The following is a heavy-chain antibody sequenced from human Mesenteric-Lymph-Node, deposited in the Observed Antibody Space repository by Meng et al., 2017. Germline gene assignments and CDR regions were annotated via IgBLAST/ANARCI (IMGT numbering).Heavy chain of an antibody. D-gene: IGHD6-19*01. CDR2: IWYDGSNK. Sequence: GESLKISCAASGFTFSSYGMHWVRQAPGKGLEWVAVIWYDGSNKYYADSVKGRFTISRDNSKNTLYLQMNSLRAEDTAVYYCARDLDLGRYSSGWYDYYYYGMDVWGQGTTVTVSS. J-gene: IGHJ6*02. CDR3: ARDLDLGRYSSGWYDYYYYGMDV. V-gene: IGHV3-33*01. CDR1: GFTFSSYG.